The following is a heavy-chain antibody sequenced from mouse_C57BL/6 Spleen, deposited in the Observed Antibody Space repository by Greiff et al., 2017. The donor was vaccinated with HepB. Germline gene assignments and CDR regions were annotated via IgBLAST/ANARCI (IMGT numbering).Heavy chain of an antibody. CDR3: ARTGDYYGSSPYFDY. CDR1: GFTFSSYT. V-gene: IGHV5-9*01. Sequence: EVQVVESGGGLVKPGGSLKLSCAASGFTFSSYTMSWVRQTPEKRLEWVATISGGGGNTYYPDSVKGRFTISRDNAKNTLYLQMSSLRSEDTALYYCARTGDYYGSSPYFDYWGQGTTLTVSS. D-gene: IGHD1-1*01. CDR2: ISGGGGNT. J-gene: IGHJ2*01.